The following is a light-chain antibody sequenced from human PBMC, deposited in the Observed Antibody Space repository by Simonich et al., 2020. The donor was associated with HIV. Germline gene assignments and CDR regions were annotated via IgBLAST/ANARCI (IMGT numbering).Light chain of an antibody. CDR2: KVS. J-gene: IGKJ1*01. CDR1: QSLVHSFGSTY. V-gene: IGKV2-30*02. Sequence: DVVMTQSPLSLPVTLGQPASIPCRFSQSLVHSFGSTYLHWFQQRPGQSPRRLIYKVSNRDSGVPDRFSGSGSGTDFTLKISRVEAEDVGVYYCMQGTHWQKTFGQGTKVEIK. CDR3: MQGTHWQKT.